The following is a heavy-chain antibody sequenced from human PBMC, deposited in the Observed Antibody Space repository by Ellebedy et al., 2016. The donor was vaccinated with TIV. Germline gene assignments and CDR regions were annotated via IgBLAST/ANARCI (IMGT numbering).Heavy chain of an antibody. J-gene: IGHJ4*02. CDR2: ITGSDSKT. CDR3: ARGGYYCFDK. D-gene: IGHD6-13*01. Sequence: GESLKISCAASAFTFSNYVMSWVRQAPGKGLEWVSGITGSDSKTYYAESVKGRFTNSRDNSRNTLYLQMNSLRVEDTAVYYCARGGYYCFDKWGQGTLVTVYS. V-gene: IGHV3-23*01. CDR1: AFTFSNYV.